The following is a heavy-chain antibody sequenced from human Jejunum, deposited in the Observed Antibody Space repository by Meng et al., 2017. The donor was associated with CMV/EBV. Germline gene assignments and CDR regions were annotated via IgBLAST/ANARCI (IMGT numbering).Heavy chain of an antibody. J-gene: IGHJ6*02. CDR3: AKVLRGVRTMVYSYYGMDI. CDR2: IYSNGIER. V-gene: IGHV3-23*03. D-gene: IGHD3-10*01. Sequence: NDAMSWVRQAPEKGQEWVSIIYSNGIERYDADSVKGRLTITRDNSKNTLFREMNSLRAEDTAVYYCAKVLRGVRTMVYSYYGMDIWGQGTKVTVSS. CDR1: NDA.